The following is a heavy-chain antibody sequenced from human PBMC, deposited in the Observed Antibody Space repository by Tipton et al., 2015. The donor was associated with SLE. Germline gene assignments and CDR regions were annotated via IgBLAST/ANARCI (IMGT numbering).Heavy chain of an antibody. V-gene: IGHV4-59*11. CDR1: GGSMSYHY. CDR2: IYYTGNT. J-gene: IGHJ5*01. D-gene: IGHD1-1*01. CDR3: ATGHFDF. Sequence: TLSLTCSVSGGSMSYHYWSWIRQPPGKGLKWIGYIYYTGNTNYNPSLKSRVTMSVDTSKSQFSLKLTFVSAADTAIYYCATGHFDFWGQGRLVTVSS.